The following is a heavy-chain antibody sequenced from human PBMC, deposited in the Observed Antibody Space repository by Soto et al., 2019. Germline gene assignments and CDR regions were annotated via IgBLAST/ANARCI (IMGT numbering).Heavy chain of an antibody. V-gene: IGHV3-30*03. CDR3: VGGQYYVDY. CDR2: ISYDGSDK. J-gene: IGHJ4*02. D-gene: IGHD3-10*01. CDR1: GFPFTSYG. Sequence: QVQLVEYGGGVVQPGRSLRLSCAASGFPFTSYGMHWVREGPDKGLEWVPIISYDGSDKYYADSVKRRFTISRDNSKNTLYLQRNSLRPEYTALYYCVGGQYYVDYRGQGTLVIVSS.